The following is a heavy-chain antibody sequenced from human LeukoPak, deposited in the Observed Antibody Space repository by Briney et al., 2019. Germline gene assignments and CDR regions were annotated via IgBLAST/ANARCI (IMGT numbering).Heavy chain of an antibody. CDR2: IRYDGSSY. D-gene: IGHD3-22*01. Sequence: GGSLRLSCAASGFTFSDYWMHWVRQAPGKGLEWVAFIRYDGSSYYYRDSVKGRFTISRDNSKNTLSLQMNSLRAEDTAVYYCAKDAAYYYEGSRHHFDYWGQGTLVTVSS. V-gene: IGHV3-30*02. J-gene: IGHJ4*02. CDR1: GFTFSDYW. CDR3: AKDAAYYYEGSRHHFDY.